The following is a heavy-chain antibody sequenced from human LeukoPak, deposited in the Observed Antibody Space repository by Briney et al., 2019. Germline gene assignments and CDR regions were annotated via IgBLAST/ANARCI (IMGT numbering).Heavy chain of an antibody. J-gene: IGHJ4*02. CDR2: IKEDGSEK. CDR1: GFTFSSYW. D-gene: IGHD3-16*01. CDR3: ARGRGMGY. V-gene: IGHV3-7*01. Sequence: GRSLRLSCAASGFTFSSYWMTWVRQAPGKGLEWLANIKEDGSEKYYVDSVKGRFTISRDNAKNSLCLQMNSLRAEDTAVYYCARGRGMGYWGQGTLVTVSS.